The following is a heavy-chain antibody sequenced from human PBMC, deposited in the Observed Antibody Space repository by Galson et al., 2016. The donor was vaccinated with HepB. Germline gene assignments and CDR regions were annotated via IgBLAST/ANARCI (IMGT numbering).Heavy chain of an antibody. V-gene: IGHV5-51*01. Sequence: QSGAEVKKPGESLKISCKAFGYTFNTYWIAWVRQMPGKGLEWMGIIYPTDSDTRYSPSLQGQVTISADKSSSTAYLQWSSLKASDTAVYYCARRITGTTGAFDIWGQGTRVSVSS. CDR1: GYTFNTYW. CDR2: IYPTDSDT. CDR3: ARRITGTTGAFDI. J-gene: IGHJ3*02. D-gene: IGHD1-7*01.